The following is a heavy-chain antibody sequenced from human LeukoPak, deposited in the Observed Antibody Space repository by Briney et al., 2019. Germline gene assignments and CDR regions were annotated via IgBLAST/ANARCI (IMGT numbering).Heavy chain of an antibody. CDR2: IKQDGSEK. D-gene: IGHD5-12*01. V-gene: IGHV3-7*01. CDR1: GFTFSSYW. CDR3: ARARGYDTPFDY. J-gene: IGHJ4*02. Sequence: GGSLRLSCAASGFTFSSYWMSWVRQAPGKGLVWVANIKQDGSEKYYVDSVKGRFAISRDNAKNSLYLQMNSLRAEDTAVYYYARARGYDTPFDYWGQGTLVTVSS.